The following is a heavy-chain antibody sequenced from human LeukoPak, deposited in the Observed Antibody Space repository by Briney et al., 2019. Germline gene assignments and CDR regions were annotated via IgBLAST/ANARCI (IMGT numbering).Heavy chain of an antibody. J-gene: IGHJ5*02. D-gene: IGHD3-10*01. Sequence: SETLSLTCTVSGGSISSGDYYWSWIRQPPGKGLEWIGYIYYSGSTYYNPSLNSRVTITEDTSKNQFSLKLSSVTAADTAVYYCARGRMVRGVIIWFDPWGQGTLVTVSS. CDR1: GGSISSGDYY. CDR3: ARGRMVRGVIIWFDP. V-gene: IGHV4-30-4*01. CDR2: IYYSGST.